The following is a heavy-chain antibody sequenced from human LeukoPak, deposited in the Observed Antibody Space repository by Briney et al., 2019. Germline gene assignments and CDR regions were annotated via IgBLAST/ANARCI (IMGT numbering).Heavy chain of an antibody. D-gene: IGHD3-22*01. Sequence: GGSPRLSCAASGFTFSNAWMSWVRQAPGKGLEWVGRIKSKADGGTTDYAAPVKGRFTISKDDSKNTLYLQVNSLKTEGTAVYYCTTVPYYYDNSGYYHGVFDYWGQGTLVTVSS. J-gene: IGHJ4*02. CDR3: TTVPYYYDNSGYYHGVFDY. CDR1: GFTFSNAW. CDR2: IKSKADGGTT. V-gene: IGHV3-15*01.